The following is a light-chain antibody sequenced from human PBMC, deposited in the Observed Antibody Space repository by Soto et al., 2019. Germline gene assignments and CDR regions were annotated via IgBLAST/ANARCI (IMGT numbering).Light chain of an antibody. V-gene: IGLV4-69*01. CDR2: LNSDGSH. Sequence: QAVVTQSPSASASLGASVKLTCTLSSGHSSYAIAWHQQQPEKGPRYLMKLNSDGSHSKGDGIPDRFSGSRSGAERYLTISSLQSEDEADYYCQTWGTGIWVFGGGTQLTVL. CDR1: SGHSSYA. CDR3: QTWGTGIWV. J-gene: IGLJ3*02.